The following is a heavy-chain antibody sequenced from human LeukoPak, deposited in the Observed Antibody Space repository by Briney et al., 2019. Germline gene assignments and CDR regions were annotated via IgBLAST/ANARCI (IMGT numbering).Heavy chain of an antibody. CDR3: ARHNYYHFDY. CDR2: IKHDGSEK. V-gene: IGHV3-7*01. Sequence: GGSLRLSCTASGFTFNSYSMTWVRQAPGKGLEWVANIKHDGSEKYYVDSVRGRVTISGDNAENSLYLQMNTLRAEDTAVYFCARHNYYHFDYWGQGTLVTASS. D-gene: IGHD1-1*01. J-gene: IGHJ4*02. CDR1: GFTFNSYS.